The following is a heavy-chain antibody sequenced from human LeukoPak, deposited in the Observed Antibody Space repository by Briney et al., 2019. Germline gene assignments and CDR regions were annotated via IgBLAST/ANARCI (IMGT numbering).Heavy chain of an antibody. J-gene: IGHJ4*02. Sequence: GGSLRLSCAASGFTFSSYGMSWVRQAPGKGLEWVSAISGSGGSTYYADSVKGRFTISRDNSKNTLYLQMNSLRAEDTAVYYCAKGDYYDSSGAFDYWGQGTLVTVSS. CDR2: ISGSGGST. CDR1: GFTFSSYG. V-gene: IGHV3-23*01. CDR3: AKGDYYDSSGAFDY. D-gene: IGHD3-22*01.